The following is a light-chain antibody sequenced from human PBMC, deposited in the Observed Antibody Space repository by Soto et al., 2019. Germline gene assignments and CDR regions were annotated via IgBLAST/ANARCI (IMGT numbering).Light chain of an antibody. CDR1: SSDVGGYKY. V-gene: IGLV2-8*01. CDR2: DVT. Sequence: QSVLTQPPSASGSPGQSVTISCTGTSSDVGGYKYVSWHQQHPGKAPKLIIYDVTKRPSGVPDRFSGSKSGYTASLTVSGLQAEDEADYYCSSFAGGNIYVFGTGTKLTVL. CDR3: SSFAGGNIYV. J-gene: IGLJ1*01.